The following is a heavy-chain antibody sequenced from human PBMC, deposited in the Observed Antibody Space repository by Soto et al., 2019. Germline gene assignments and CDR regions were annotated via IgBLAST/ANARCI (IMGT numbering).Heavy chain of an antibody. CDR3: ARGGYCSGGSCYSDYYYYMDV. V-gene: IGHV1-8*01. J-gene: IGHJ6*03. CDR2: MNPNSGNT. D-gene: IGHD2-15*01. CDR1: GYTFTSYD. Sequence: QVPLVQSGAEVKKPGASVKVTCKASGYTFTSYDINWVRQATGQGLEWMGWMNPNSGNTGYAQKFQGRVTMTRNTSISTAYMELSSLRSEDTAVYYCARGGYCSGGSCYSDYYYYMDVWGKGTTVTVSS.